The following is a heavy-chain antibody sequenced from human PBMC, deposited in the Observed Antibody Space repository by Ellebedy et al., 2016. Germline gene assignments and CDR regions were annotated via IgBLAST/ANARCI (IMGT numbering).Heavy chain of an antibody. CDR1: GYTFTSYY. CDR2: INPSGGST. J-gene: IGHJ4*02. D-gene: IGHD2-2*01. Sequence: ASVKVSXXASGYTFTSYYMHWVRQAPGQGLEWMGIINPSGGSTSYAQKFQGRVTMTRDTSTSTVYMELSSLRSEDTAVYYCARSWAPGFVVVPAAHDYWGQGTLVTVSS. V-gene: IGHV1-46*01. CDR3: ARSWAPGFVVVPAAHDY.